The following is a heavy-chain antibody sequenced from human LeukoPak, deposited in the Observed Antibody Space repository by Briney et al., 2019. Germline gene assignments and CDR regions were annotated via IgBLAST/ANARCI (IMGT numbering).Heavy chain of an antibody. Sequence: SVKVSCKASGGTFSSYAISWVRQAHGQGLEWMGGIIPIFGTANYAQKFQGRVTITTDESTSTAYMELSSLRSEDTAVYYCARDLSGYSYEGPWDAFDIWGQGTMVTVSS. CDR1: GGTFSSYA. D-gene: IGHD5-18*01. V-gene: IGHV1-69*05. J-gene: IGHJ3*02. CDR3: ARDLSGYSYEGPWDAFDI. CDR2: IIPIFGTA.